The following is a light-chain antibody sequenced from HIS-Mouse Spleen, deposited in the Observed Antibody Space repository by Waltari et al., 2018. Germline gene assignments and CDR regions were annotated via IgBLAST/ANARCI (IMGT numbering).Light chain of an antibody. CDR3: SSYTSSSTLV. CDR2: EVS. CDR1: SSDVGGYNY. Sequence: QSALTQPASVSGSPGQSITISCTGTSSDVGGYNYVSWYQQHPGKAPQLMIYEVSIRPVGVSNRFPGSKSGNTAALTISGLQAEDEADYYCSSYTSSSTLVFGGGTKLTVL. V-gene: IGLV2-14*01. J-gene: IGLJ3*02.